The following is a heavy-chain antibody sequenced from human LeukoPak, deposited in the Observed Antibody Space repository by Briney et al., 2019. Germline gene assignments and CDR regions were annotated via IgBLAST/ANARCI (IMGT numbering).Heavy chain of an antibody. CDR3: AKGVGDDSFDI. V-gene: IGHV3-23*01. D-gene: IGHD1-26*01. Sequence: PGGSLRLSCAASGFTFSSYAMSWVRQAPGKGLEWVSAISGSGGSTYYADSVKGRFTISGDNSKNSLFRQMNSPRAENTAVYCGAKGVGDDSFDIWGQGTMVTVSS. CDR2: ISGSGGST. CDR1: GFTFSSYA. J-gene: IGHJ3*02.